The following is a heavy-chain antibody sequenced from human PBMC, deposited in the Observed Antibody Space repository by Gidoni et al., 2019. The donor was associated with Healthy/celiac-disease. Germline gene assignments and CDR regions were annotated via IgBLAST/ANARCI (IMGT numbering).Heavy chain of an antibody. CDR1: GFPFSSYS. D-gene: IGHD2-15*01. CDR2: ISSSSSYI. CDR3: ASGTVVADFDY. Sequence: EVQLVESGGGLVKPGGSRRLSCAASGFPFSSYSMNWVRQAPGKGLEWVSSISSSSSYIYYADSVKGRFTISRDNAKNSLYLQMNSLRAEDTAVYYCASGTVVADFDYWGQGTLVTVSS. V-gene: IGHV3-21*01. J-gene: IGHJ4*02.